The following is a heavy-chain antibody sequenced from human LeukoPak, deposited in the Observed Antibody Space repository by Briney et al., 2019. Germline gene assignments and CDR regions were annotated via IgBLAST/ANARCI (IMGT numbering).Heavy chain of an antibody. CDR2: VNRDGSET. Sequence: GGSLRLSCAASGFALSSHWMTWVRQVPGRGPEWVANVNRDGSETYYLDSVKGRFTISRDNAKNSVYLQMNSLRAEDTAVYYCARDGGSSWYGAFDIWGQGTMVTVSS. D-gene: IGHD6-13*01. CDR3: ARDGGSSWYGAFDI. CDR1: GFALSSHW. J-gene: IGHJ3*02. V-gene: IGHV3-7*01.